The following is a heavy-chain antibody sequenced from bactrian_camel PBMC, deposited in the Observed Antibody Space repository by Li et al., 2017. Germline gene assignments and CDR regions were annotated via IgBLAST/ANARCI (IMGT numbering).Heavy chain of an antibody. D-gene: IGHD6*01. V-gene: IGHV3S54*01. CDR3: AEGRGSRGEHCYSLNY. CDR2: LRTGTYMA. Sequence: HVQLVESGGGSVQAGGSLTISCEVSGDTRNINAMAWFRQYPGKEREGVAVLRTGTYMAFYDGSVKGRFTISQDSARNTVYLQMNNPQPEDTATYYCAEGRGSRGEHCYSLNYWGQGTQVTVS. CDR1: GDTRNINA. J-gene: IGHJ4*01.